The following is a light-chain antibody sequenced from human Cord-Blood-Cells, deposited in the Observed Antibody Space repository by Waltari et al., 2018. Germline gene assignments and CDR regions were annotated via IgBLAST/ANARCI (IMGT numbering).Light chain of an antibody. V-gene: IGLV1-47*01. Sequence: QSVLTQPPSASGTPGQRVTISCSGSSSNIGSNYVYWYQQLPGTALKLLIYRNNPRPSGVPDRFAGSKSGTSASLAISGLRSEDEADYYCAAWDDSLSGWVFGGGTKLTVL. CDR1: SSNIGSNY. CDR2: RNN. J-gene: IGLJ3*02. CDR3: AAWDDSLSGWV.